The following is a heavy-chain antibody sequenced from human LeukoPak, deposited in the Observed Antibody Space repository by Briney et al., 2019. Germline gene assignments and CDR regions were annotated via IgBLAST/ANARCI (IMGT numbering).Heavy chain of an antibody. V-gene: IGHV3-7*01. CDR3: ARVNYDFWSGYPNYFDY. CDR2: IKQDGSEK. Sequence: PGGSLRLSCAASGFTFSSYWMSRVRQAPGKGLEWVANIKQDGSEKYYVDSVKGRFTISRDNAKNSLYLQMNSLRAEDTAVYYCARVNYDFWSGYPNYFDYWGQGTLVTVSS. J-gene: IGHJ4*02. D-gene: IGHD3-3*01. CDR1: GFTFSSYW.